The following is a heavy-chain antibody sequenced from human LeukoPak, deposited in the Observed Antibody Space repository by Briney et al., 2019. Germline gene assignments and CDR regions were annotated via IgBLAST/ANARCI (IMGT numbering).Heavy chain of an antibody. CDR1: GDSVSSNSAA. V-gene: IGHV6-1*01. D-gene: IGHD6-6*01. J-gene: IGHJ4*02. CDR3: ARDSPQQLVRLGYYFDY. Sequence: SQTLSLTCAISGDSVSSNSAAWNWIRQSPSRGLEWLGRTYYRSKWYNDYAVSVKSRITINPDTSKNQFSLQLNSVTPEDTAVYYCARDSPQQLVRLGYYFDYWVQGTLVTVSS. CDR2: TYYRSKWYN.